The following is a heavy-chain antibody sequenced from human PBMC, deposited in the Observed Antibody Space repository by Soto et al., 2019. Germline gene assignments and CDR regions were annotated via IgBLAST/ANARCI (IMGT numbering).Heavy chain of an antibody. V-gene: IGHV3-74*01. CDR2: INSDGSST. CDR1: GFTFSYA. D-gene: IGHD6-13*01. Sequence: PGGSLRLSCAASGFTFSYAINWVRQAPVKGLVWVSRINSDGSSTSYADSVKGRFTISRDNAKNTLYLQMNSLRAEDTAVYYCARVPGYSSSWLSSYYYGMDVWGQGTTVTVS. J-gene: IGHJ6*02. CDR3: ARVPGYSSSWLSSYYYGMDV.